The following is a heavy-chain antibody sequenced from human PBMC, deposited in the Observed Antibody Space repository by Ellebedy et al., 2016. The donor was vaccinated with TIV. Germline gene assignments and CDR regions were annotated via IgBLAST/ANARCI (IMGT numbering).Heavy chain of an antibody. J-gene: IGHJ6*03. Sequence: SETLSLTXTVSGGSISSGSYYWSWIRQPAGKGLEWIGRIYTSGSTNYNPSLKSRVTMSVDTSKNQFSLKLSSVTAADTAVYYCARDSSGSYPYYYYYMDVWGKGTTVTVSS. CDR2: IYTSGST. CDR3: ARDSSGSYPYYYYYMDV. V-gene: IGHV4-61*02. D-gene: IGHD1-26*01. CDR1: GGSISSGSYY.